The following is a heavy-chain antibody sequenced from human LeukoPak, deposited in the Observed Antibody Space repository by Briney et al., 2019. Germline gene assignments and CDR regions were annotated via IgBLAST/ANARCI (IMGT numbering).Heavy chain of an antibody. CDR1: GFTFSSYG. J-gene: IGHJ4*02. CDR2: ISYDGSNK. Sequence: PGRSLRLSCAASGFTFSSYGMHWVRQAPGKGLEWVAVISYDGSNKYYADSVKGRFSISRDNSKNTVYLQMNRLRGDDTAVYYCANEIRPNDYWGQGTLVTVSS. V-gene: IGHV3-30*18. D-gene: IGHD4-17*01. CDR3: ANEIRPNDY.